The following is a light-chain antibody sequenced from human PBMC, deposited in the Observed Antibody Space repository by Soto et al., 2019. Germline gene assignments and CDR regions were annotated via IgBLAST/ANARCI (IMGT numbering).Light chain of an antibody. CDR2: EGS. V-gene: IGLV2-23*01. Sequence: QSALTQPASVSGSPGQSITISCTGTSSDVGSYNLVSWYQQHPGKAPKLMIYEGSKWPSGVSNRFSGSKSGNTASLTISGLQAEDEADYYCCSFAGSVVFGGGTK. CDR1: SSDVGSYNL. CDR3: CSFAGSVV. J-gene: IGLJ2*01.